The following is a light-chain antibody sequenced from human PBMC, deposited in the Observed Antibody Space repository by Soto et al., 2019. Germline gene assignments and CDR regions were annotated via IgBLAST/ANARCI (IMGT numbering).Light chain of an antibody. V-gene: IGLV2-8*01. CDR1: SNDVGYYDY. CDR3: SSYAGGNNFV. Sequence: QSALIQPPSASGSPGQSVTISCTGTSNDVGYYDYVSWYQQYPGKAPKLMIYEVNKRPSGVPDRFSGSKSGNTAFLTVSGLRAEDEAEYHCSSYAGGNNFVFGTGTKVTVL. J-gene: IGLJ1*01. CDR2: EVN.